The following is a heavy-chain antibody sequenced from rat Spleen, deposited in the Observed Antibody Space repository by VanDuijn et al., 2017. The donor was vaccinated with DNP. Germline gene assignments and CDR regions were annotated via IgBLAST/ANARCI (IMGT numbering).Heavy chain of an antibody. J-gene: IGHJ4*01. CDR2: ISTGRGTT. D-gene: IGHD4-1*01. V-gene: IGHV5-25*01. Sequence: EVQLVESGGGLVQPGGSMTLSCVASGFTLSDFYMAWVRQAQSTGLEWVASISTGRGTTYYRDSVTGRLTISRDNAKNTLYLQVDSLRSEDTATYYCARHMDTGPYYAMDVWGQGISVTVSS. CDR3: ARHMDTGPYYAMDV. CDR1: GFTLSDFY.